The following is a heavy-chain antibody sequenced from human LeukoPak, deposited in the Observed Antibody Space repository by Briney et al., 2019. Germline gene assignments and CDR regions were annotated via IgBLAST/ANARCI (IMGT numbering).Heavy chain of an antibody. CDR1: GFTFSSYA. CDR2: ISGSGGST. V-gene: IGHV3-23*01. D-gene: IGHD6-13*01. Sequence: AGGSLRLSCAATGFTFSSYAMSWVRQAPGKGLEWVSAISGSGGSTYYADSVKGRFTISRDNSKNTLYLQMNSLRAEDTAVYYCAKKARIAAAGRNDYWGQGTLVTVSS. CDR3: AKKARIAAAGRNDY. J-gene: IGHJ4*02.